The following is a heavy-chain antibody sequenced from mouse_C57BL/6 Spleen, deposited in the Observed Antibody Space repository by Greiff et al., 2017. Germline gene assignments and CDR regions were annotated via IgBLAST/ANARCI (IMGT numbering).Heavy chain of an antibody. CDR1: GFTFSDYG. D-gene: IGHD2-4*01. J-gene: IGHJ4*01. CDR2: ISSGSSTI. Sequence: VQLKESGGGLVKPGGSLKLSCAASGFTFSDYGMHWVRQAPEKGLEWVAYISSGSSTIYYADTVKGRFTISRDNAKNTLFLQMTSLRSEDTAMYYYARDDYDGYCAMDYWGQGTSVTVSS. CDR3: ARDDYDGYCAMDY. V-gene: IGHV5-17*01.